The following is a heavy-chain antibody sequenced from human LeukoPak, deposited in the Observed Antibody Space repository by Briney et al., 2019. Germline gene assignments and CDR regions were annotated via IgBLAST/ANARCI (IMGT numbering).Heavy chain of an antibody. CDR2: LHYSGTI. CDR1: GGSISSSSYY. D-gene: IGHD2-2*01. V-gene: IGHV4-39*07. CDR3: ATTSYASPGV. Sequence: SETLSLTCTVSGGSISSSSYYWSWIRQPPGKGLEWIGSLHYSGTIYHTPSFQSRVSISMDTSKSQFSLKMSSLTAADTAVYYCATTSYASPGVWGQGTMVTVSS. J-gene: IGHJ3*01.